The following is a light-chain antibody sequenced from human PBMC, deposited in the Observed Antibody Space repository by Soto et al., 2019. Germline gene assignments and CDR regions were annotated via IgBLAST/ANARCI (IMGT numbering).Light chain of an antibody. CDR3: QHRSNWPS. CDR1: QSVSSY. V-gene: IGKV3-11*01. J-gene: IGKJ3*01. Sequence: EIVLTQSPATLSLSPGERATLSCRASQSVSSYLAWYQQKPCQPPRLLIYDASNRATGIPARFSGSGSGTDFTLTISSLEPEDFAVYYCQHRSNWPSFGPGTKVDIK. CDR2: DAS.